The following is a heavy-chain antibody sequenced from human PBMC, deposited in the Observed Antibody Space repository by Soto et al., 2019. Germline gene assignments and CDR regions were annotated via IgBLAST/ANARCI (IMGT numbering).Heavy chain of an antibody. J-gene: IGHJ6*02. D-gene: IGHD5-18*01. CDR3: ALVDTATPYYGMDV. V-gene: IGHV2-5*02. CDR1: GFSLSTSGVG. Sequence: SGPTLVNPTQTLTLTCTFSGFSLSTSGVGVGWIRQPPGKALEWLALIYWDDDKRYSPSLKSRLTITKDTSKNQVILTMTNMDPVDTATYYCALVDTATPYYGMDVWGQGTTVTVSS. CDR2: IYWDDDK.